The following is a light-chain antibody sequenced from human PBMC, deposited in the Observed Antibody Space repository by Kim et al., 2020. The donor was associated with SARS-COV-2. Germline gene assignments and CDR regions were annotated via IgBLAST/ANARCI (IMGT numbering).Light chain of an antibody. CDR1: QDIDGW. CDR2: ATS. CDR3: QQAHWSPDT. J-gene: IGKJ2*01. V-gene: IGKV1-12*01. Sequence: SASVGDRVTITCRASQDIDGWLAWYQQKPGKPPTLLIYATSTLQIGVPSRFSGSGSGTEFVLTIDSLQPEDCATYYCQQAHWSPDTFGQGTKLEIK.